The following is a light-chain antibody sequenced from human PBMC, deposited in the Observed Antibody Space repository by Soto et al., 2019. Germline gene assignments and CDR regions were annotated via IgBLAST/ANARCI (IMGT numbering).Light chain of an antibody. J-gene: IGKJ4*01. CDR3: QQYGSSPLT. CDR1: ESVSDNY. CDR2: GAS. V-gene: IGKV3-20*01. Sequence: EIVLTQSPGTLSLSPGERATLSCRASESVSDNYLAWYQQRSGQAPRLVIYGASSRASAVPDRFSGSGSGADFHLTISILEPEDFAVYYCQQYGSSPLTFGGGTKVEIK.